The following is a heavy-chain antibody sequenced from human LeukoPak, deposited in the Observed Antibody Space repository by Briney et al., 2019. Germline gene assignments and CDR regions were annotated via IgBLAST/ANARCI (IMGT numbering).Heavy chain of an antibody. CDR2: ISSGGSYI. Sequence: GGSLRLSCAASGFTFSSYSMNWVRQAPGKGLEWVSSISSGGSYIYYADSVRGRFSISRDNAKNSLYLQMNSLRAEDTAVYYCARGGPHGDYVVYWGQGTLVTVSS. CDR3: ARGGPHGDYVVY. D-gene: IGHD4-17*01. V-gene: IGHV3-21*01. J-gene: IGHJ4*02. CDR1: GFTFSSYS.